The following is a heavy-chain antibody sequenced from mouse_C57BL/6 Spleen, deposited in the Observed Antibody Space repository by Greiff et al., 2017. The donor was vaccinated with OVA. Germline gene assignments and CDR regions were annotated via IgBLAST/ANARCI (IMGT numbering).Heavy chain of an antibody. CDR2: INPSNGGT. CDR3: ARGQLRPRYFDV. D-gene: IGHD3-2*02. V-gene: IGHV1-53*01. CDR1: VYTFTSYW. J-gene: IGHJ1*03. Sequence: QVQLKQSGAELMKPGASVKLSCKATVYTFTSYWMHWVKQRPGQGLEWIGNINPSNGGTNYNEKFKSKATLTVDKSSSTAYMQLSSLTSEDSAVYYCARGQLRPRYFDVWGTGTTVTVSS.